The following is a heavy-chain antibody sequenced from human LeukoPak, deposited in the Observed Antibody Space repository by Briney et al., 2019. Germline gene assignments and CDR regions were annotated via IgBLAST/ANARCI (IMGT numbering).Heavy chain of an antibody. CDR3: AELGITMIGGV. CDR2: ISSSGSTI. CDR1: GFTFSRHS. D-gene: IGHD3-10*02. Sequence: PGGSLRLSCAGSGFTFSRHSMNWVRQAPGKGLEWVSYISSSGSTIYYADSVKGRFTISRDNAKNSLYLQMNSLRAEDTAVYYCAELGITMIGGVWGKGTTVTISS. J-gene: IGHJ6*04. V-gene: IGHV3-48*04.